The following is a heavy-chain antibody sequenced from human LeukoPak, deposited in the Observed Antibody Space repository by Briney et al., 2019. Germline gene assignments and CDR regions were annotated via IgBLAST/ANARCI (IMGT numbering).Heavy chain of an antibody. D-gene: IGHD2-2*02. CDR2: ISRSAI. J-gene: IGHJ4*02. V-gene: IGHV3-48*01. CDR3: TRYCSSDICYRAFDY. CDR1: GFAFSSYS. Sequence: GGSLRLSCAASGFAFSSYSMNWVRQAPGKGLEWVSYISRSAIYYADSVKGRFTISRDNAKNSLYLQMNSLRAEDTAVYYCTRYCSSDICYRAFDYWGQGTLVTVSS.